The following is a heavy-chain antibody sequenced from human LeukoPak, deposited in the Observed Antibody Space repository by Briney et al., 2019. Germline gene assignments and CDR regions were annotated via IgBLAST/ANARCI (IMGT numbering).Heavy chain of an antibody. V-gene: IGHV4-34*01. J-gene: IGHJ4*02. Sequence: KTSETLSLTCAVYGGSFSGYYWSWIRQPPGKGLEWIGSIYYGGTIFYNPPLNSRVTISVDTSKNQLSLQLNSVTAADTAFYYCARHDGRSGGTMGAFGFWGQGSLVTVSS. CDR3: ARHDGRSGGTMGAFGF. D-gene: IGHD3-3*01. CDR2: IYYGGTI. CDR1: GGSFSGYY.